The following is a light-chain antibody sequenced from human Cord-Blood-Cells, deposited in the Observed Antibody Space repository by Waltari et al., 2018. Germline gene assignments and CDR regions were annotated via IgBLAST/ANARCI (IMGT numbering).Light chain of an antibody. CDR3: QQYNSYSPWT. Sequence: DLQLTQSPSTLSPSVGDRVTITCRASQSISSWLAWYQQKPGKAPKLLIYDASSLESGVPSRFSGSGSGTEFTLTISSLQPDDFATYYCQQYNSYSPWTFGQGTKVEIK. CDR2: DAS. J-gene: IGKJ1*01. V-gene: IGKV1-5*01. CDR1: QSISSW.